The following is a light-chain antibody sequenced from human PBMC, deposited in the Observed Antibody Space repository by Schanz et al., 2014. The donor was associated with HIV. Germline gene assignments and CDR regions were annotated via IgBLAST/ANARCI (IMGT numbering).Light chain of an antibody. J-gene: IGLJ7*01. CDR3: SSYANTDTVL. V-gene: IGLV2-23*02. CDR2: EVN. Sequence: QSVLTQPASVSGSPGQSITISCTGTSSDVGSYNLVSWYQQHPGKAPKLMIYEVNKRPSGISNRFSGSKSGNTASLTISGLQAEDEADYYCSSYANTDTVLFGGGTQLTVL. CDR1: SSDVGSYNL.